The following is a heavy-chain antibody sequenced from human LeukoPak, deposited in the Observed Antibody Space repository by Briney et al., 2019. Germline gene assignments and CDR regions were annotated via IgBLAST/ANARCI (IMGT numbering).Heavy chain of an antibody. D-gene: IGHD1-1*01. V-gene: IGHV1-69*13. Sequence: SVKVSCKASGGTFSSYAISWVRQAPGQGLEWMEGIIPIFGTANYAQKFQGRVTITADESTSTAYMELSSLRSEDTAVYYCARDETGTYNWFDPWGQGTLVTVSS. CDR3: ARDETGTYNWFDP. J-gene: IGHJ5*02. CDR2: IIPIFGTA. CDR1: GGTFSSYA.